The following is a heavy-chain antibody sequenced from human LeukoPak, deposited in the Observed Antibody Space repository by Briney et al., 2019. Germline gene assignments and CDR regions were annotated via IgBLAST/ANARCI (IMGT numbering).Heavy chain of an antibody. CDR2: INPSGGST. CDR1: GYTFAIYY. CDR3: ARAKGLFDH. Sequence: ASVKLSCKASGYTFAIYYIHWVRQAPGQGLEWMGIINPSGGSTSYTQKFQGRLTMTRDTSTSTVYMELSSLRSEDTAVYNCARAKGLFDHWGQGTGVTVSS. J-gene: IGHJ4*02. V-gene: IGHV1-46*01.